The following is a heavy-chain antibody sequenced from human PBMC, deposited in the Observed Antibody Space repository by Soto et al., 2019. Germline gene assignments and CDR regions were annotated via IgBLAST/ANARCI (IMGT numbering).Heavy chain of an antibody. D-gene: IGHD6-13*01. Sequence: SETLSLTCTVSGGSISSGGYYWSWIRQHPGKGLEWIGYIYYSGSTYYNPSLKSRVTISVDTSKNQFSLKLSSATAADTAVYYCASTPLSHFEAGYSSSWYGMDVWGQGTTVTVSS. CDR2: IYYSGST. CDR3: ASTPLSHFEAGYSSSWYGMDV. V-gene: IGHV4-31*03. J-gene: IGHJ6*02. CDR1: GGSISSGGYY.